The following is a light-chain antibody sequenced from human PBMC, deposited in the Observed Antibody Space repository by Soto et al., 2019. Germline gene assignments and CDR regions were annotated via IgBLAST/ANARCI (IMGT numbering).Light chain of an antibody. J-gene: IGKJ5*01. CDR1: QSVSSY. V-gene: IGKV3-11*01. Sequence: ELVLTQTPGTLAVSPGEIDTVGCRASQSVSSYLAWYQQRPGQAPRLLIYDASNRATGIPARFSGSGSGTDFTLALRSLEPDDFAVYYCQQRSNWYLTFGEGTRLEIK. CDR3: QQRSNWYLT. CDR2: DAS.